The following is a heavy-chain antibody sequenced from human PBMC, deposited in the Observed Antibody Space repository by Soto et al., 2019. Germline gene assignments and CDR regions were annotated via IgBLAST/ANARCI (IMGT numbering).Heavy chain of an antibody. D-gene: IGHD2-15*01. J-gene: IGHJ5*02. V-gene: IGHV4-30-4*01. CDR3: ASELGYCSGCSCYYSWFDP. CDR1: GGSISSGDYY. Sequence: SETLSLTCTVSGGSISSGDYYWSWIRQPPGKGLEWIGYIYYSGSTYYNPSLKSRVTISVDTSKNQFSLKLSSVTAADTAVYYCASELGYCSGCSCYYSWFDPWGQGTLVTVSS. CDR2: IYYSGST.